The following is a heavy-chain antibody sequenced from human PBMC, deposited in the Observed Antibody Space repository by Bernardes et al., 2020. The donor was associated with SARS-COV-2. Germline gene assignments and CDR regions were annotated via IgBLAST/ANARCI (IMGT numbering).Heavy chain of an antibody. Sequence: GGSLRLSCAASGFTFSSYAMHWVRQAPGKGLEWVAVISYDGSNKYYADSVKGRFTISRDNSKNTLYLQMNSLRAEDTAVYYCAREEVVPAAIHGDDAFDIWGQGTMVTVSS. CDR2: ISYDGSNK. CDR3: AREEVVPAAIHGDDAFDI. V-gene: IGHV3-30-3*01. D-gene: IGHD2-2*02. J-gene: IGHJ3*02. CDR1: GFTFSSYA.